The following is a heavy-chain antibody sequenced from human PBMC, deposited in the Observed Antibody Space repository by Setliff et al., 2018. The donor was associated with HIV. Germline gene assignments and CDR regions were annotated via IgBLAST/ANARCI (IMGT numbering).Heavy chain of an antibody. CDR2: MFYSGST. CDR1: GDSINSATYY. Sequence: KTSETLSLTCSVSGDSINSATYYWNWIRQPPGKGLEWIGNMFYSGSTNYNPSLKSRVTISVDTSKNQFSLKLTSVTAADTAVYYCAAFYGAITGQDAFDIWGQGTMVTVSS. J-gene: IGHJ3*02. D-gene: IGHD4-17*01. V-gene: IGHV4-59*08. CDR3: AAFYGAITGQDAFDI.